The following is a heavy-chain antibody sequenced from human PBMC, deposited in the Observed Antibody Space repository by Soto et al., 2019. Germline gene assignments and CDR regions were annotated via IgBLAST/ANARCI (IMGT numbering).Heavy chain of an antibody. Sequence: EVQLVESGGGLIQPGGSLRLSCAASGFTVSSNYMSWVRQAPGKGLEWVSVIYSSGGTYYADYVKGRFTISRDNSKNTMYLQMNSLRVYASAVYYCARGDSSGYRFSLSSDIDFWGQGTLVTVSS. D-gene: IGHD3-22*01. V-gene: IGHV3-53*01. CDR2: IYSSGGT. J-gene: IGHJ4*02. CDR3: ARGDSSGYRFSLSSDIDF. CDR1: GFTVSSNY.